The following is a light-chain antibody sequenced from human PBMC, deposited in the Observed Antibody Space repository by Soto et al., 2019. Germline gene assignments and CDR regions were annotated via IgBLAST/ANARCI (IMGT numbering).Light chain of an antibody. CDR2: TSG. J-gene: IGKJ2*01. CDR3: QQTYSTPYT. CDR1: QRITTY. Sequence: IQMTQSPSSLSASVGDRVTITCRASQRITTYLNWYQQKPGEAPKLLISTSGTLQRGVPSRFSGRGSGTGFPLTITALRPEDFATYFCQQTYSTPYTFGQGTKLEIK. V-gene: IGKV1-39*01.